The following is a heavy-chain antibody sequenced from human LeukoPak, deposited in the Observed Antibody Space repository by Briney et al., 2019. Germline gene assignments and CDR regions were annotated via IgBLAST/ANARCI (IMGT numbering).Heavy chain of an antibody. D-gene: IGHD4-17*01. J-gene: IGHJ4*02. Sequence: GGSLRLSCAASGFTFSDYYMGWIRQAPGKGLEWISYISSGSRATYYADSVKGRLTISRDNANNLLYLQMNSLTVEDTAVYYCARAVTTVTLFDLWGQGTLVTISS. CDR2: ISSGSRAT. V-gene: IGHV3-11*04. CDR1: GFTFSDYY. CDR3: ARAVTTVTLFDL.